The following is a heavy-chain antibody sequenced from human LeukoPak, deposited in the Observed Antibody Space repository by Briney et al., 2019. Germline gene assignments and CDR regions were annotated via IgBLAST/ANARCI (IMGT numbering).Heavy chain of an antibody. CDR1: GFTFSTYG. J-gene: IGHJ4*02. CDR2: IWYDGSNE. Sequence: PGGSLRLSCAASGFTFSTYGMHWVRQAPGKGLEGVAVIWYDGSNEYYADSVKGRFTISRDNSKNTLYLQMNSLRAEDTAVYYCTRGFGSAVVISHLDYWGQGALVTVSS. CDR3: TRGFGSAVVISHLDY. D-gene: IGHD2-21*01. V-gene: IGHV3-33*01.